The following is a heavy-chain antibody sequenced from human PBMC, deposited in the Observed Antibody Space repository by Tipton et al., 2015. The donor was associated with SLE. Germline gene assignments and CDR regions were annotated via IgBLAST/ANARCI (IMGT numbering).Heavy chain of an antibody. CDR1: GGSINNYY. D-gene: IGHD2-8*01. V-gene: IGHV4-59*01. Sequence: TLSLTCSVSGGSINNYYWSWIRQPPGKGLEWIGYIYHSESPTYNPSLRRRVTMSVETSKNQVSLKLNSLTAADTAVYYCARGGASVLIRNCYFDYWGQGSLVTVSS. CDR2: IYHSESP. CDR3: ARGGASVLIRNCYFDY. J-gene: IGHJ4*01.